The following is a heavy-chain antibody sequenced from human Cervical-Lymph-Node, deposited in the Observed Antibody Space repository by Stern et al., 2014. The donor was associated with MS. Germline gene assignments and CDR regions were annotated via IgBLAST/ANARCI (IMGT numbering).Heavy chain of an antibody. D-gene: IGHD2-2*01. J-gene: IGHJ6*02. CDR2: ISDSGVYT. CDR1: GFTFSTYA. V-gene: IGHV3-23*04. Sequence: EVQLVESGGGLVQPGGSLRLSCAASGFTFSTYAFSWVRQAPGKGLEWVSSISDSGVYTYYADSVKGRFTIARDNSKSMLYLEMQSLRAEDTAVYHCAKDVGRGVVVVPRYGLDVWGQGTTVTVSS. CDR3: AKDVGRGVVVVPRYGLDV.